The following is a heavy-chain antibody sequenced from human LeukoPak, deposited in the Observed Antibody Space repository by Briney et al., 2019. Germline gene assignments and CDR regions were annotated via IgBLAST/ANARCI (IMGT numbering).Heavy chain of an antibody. CDR3: ARAEAFGSGWYRWFYFDY. CDR1: GFTFSSYW. V-gene: IGHV3-7*01. Sequence: GGSLRLSCAASGFTFSSYWMSWVRQAPGKGLEWVANIKQDGSEKYYVDSVKGRFTISRDNAKNSLYLQMNSLRAEDTAVYYCARAEAFGSGWYRWFYFDYWGQGTLVTVSS. D-gene: IGHD6-19*01. CDR2: IKQDGSEK. J-gene: IGHJ4*02.